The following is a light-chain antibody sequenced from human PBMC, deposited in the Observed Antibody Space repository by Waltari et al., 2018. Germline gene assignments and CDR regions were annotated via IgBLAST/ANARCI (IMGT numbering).Light chain of an antibody. CDR1: SSNIGAGYD. Sequence: QSVLTQPPSVSGAPGQRVSLSCTGRSSNIGAGYDVHWDQQIPGTAPKLLIYGSNTRPSGVPDRFSGSKSGPSASLTITGLQAEDDGDYYCQSYDSSRTVVFGGGTKLTVL. CDR3: QSYDSSRTVV. CDR2: GSN. J-gene: IGLJ2*01. V-gene: IGLV1-40*01.